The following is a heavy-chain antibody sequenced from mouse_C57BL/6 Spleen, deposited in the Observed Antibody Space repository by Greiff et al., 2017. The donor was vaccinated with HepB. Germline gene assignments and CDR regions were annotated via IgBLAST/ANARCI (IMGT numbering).Heavy chain of an antibody. Sequence: VQLQQSGAELVRPGASVKLSCKASGYTFTSYGISWVKQRTGQGLEWIGEIYPRSGNTYYNEKFKGKATLTADKSSSTAYMELRSLTSEDSAVYFCARGGSTVVAFDYWGQGTTLTVSS. CDR2: IYPRSGNT. V-gene: IGHV1-81*01. D-gene: IGHD1-1*01. J-gene: IGHJ2*01. CDR3: ARGGSTVVAFDY. CDR1: GYTFTSYG.